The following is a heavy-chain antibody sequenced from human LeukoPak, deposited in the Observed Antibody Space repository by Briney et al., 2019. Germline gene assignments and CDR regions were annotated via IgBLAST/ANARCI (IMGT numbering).Heavy chain of an antibody. D-gene: IGHD2-15*01. CDR3: AKAPVTTCRGAFCYPFDY. Sequence: GGSLRLSCAASGFTFSNYSMNWVRQAPGKGLEWVSSISPSSSYIYYADSVRGRFTISRDNAKNSLYLQMNSLRAEDTAVYYCAKAPVTTCRGAFCYPFDYWGLGTLVTVSS. V-gene: IGHV3-21*01. J-gene: IGHJ4*02. CDR1: GFTFSNYS. CDR2: ISPSSSYI.